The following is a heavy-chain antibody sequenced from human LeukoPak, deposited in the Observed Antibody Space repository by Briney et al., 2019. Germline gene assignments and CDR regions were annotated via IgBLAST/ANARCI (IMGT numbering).Heavy chain of an antibody. CDR2: ISTYNGNT. CDR1: GYTFSNYA. CDR3: AREDIVVVVAATPPGYFQH. V-gene: IGHV1-18*01. D-gene: IGHD2-15*01. J-gene: IGHJ1*01. Sequence: ASVKVSCKASGYTFSNYAINWVRQAPGQGLEWMGWISTYNGNTNYAQKLQDRVTMTTDTSTSTAYMELRSLRSDDTAMYYCAREDIVVVVAATPPGYFQHWGQGTLVTVSS.